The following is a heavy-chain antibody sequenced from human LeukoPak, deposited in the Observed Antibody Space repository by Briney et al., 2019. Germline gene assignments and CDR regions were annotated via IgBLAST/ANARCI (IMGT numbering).Heavy chain of an antibody. V-gene: IGHV4-34*01. CDR3: ARYCTSTTCILRGFDY. J-gene: IGHJ4*02. CDR1: GGSFSGYY. Sequence: SETLSLTCAVYGGSFSGYYWTWIRRPPGKGLEWIGEINHSGSPNYNPSLKSRVTISVDTSKNQFSLKLSSVTAADTAVYYCARYCTSTTCILRGFDYWGQGTLVTVSS. CDR2: INHSGSP. D-gene: IGHD2-2*01.